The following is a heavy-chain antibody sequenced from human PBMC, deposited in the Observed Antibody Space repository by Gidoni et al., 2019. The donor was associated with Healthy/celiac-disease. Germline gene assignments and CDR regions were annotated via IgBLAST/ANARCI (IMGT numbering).Heavy chain of an antibody. V-gene: IGHV3-23*01. D-gene: IGHD2-21*02. Sequence: EVQLLESGGGLVQPGGSLRLSCAASGFTFSSSAMSWVRQPPGKGLEWVSAISGSGGSTYYADSVKGRFTISRDNSKNTLYLQMNSLRAEDTAVYYCAKVGGFEHIVVVTAILFDYWGQGTLVTVSS. J-gene: IGHJ4*02. CDR2: ISGSGGST. CDR3: AKVGGFEHIVVVTAILFDY. CDR1: GFTFSSSA.